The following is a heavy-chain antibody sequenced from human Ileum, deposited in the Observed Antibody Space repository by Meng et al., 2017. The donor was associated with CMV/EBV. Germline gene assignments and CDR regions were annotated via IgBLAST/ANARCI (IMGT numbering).Heavy chain of an antibody. CDR3: ARDVSSIGDY. CDR1: GFTFRDYP. CDR2: VSPDGTFI. J-gene: IGHJ4*02. V-gene: IGHV3-74*03. Sequence: QLSGSGGALVQPGGSLRLSCVGSGFTFRDYPMHWVRQAPGEGLLWLSRVSPDGTFITYVDSVKGRFSVSRDNAKNTLYLQMNSLRVEDTAVYYCARDVSSIGDYWGQGTLVTVSS. D-gene: IGHD6-6*01.